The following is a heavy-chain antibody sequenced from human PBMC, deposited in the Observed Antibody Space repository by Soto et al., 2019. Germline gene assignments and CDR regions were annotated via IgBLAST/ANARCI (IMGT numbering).Heavy chain of an antibody. D-gene: IGHD3-22*01. CDR2: IYPGDSDT. CDR1: GYSLTSYW. V-gene: IGHV5-51*01. J-gene: IGHJ4*02. CDR3: ARLYDSSGYYPLDY. Sequence: PGESLKISCKGSGYSLTSYWIGWVRQVPGKGLEWMGIIYPGDSDTRYSPSFQGQVTISADKSISTAYLQWSSLKASDTAMYYYARLYDSSGYYPLDYWGQGTLVTVSS.